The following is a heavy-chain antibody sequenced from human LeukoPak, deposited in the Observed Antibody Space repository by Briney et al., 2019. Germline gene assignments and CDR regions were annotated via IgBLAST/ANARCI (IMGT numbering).Heavy chain of an antibody. V-gene: IGHV3-64*04. CDR1: GFTFSSYA. CDR3: AKSQDGGRLFHFDY. CDR2: ISSSGGNT. Sequence: PGGSLRLSCSASGFTFSSYAMHWVRQAPCKGLEYVSAISSSGGNTYYADSVKGRFTISRDNSKNTLYLQMNSLRAEDTAVYFCAKSQDGGRLFHFDYWGQGTLVTVSS. J-gene: IGHJ4*02. D-gene: IGHD1-26*01.